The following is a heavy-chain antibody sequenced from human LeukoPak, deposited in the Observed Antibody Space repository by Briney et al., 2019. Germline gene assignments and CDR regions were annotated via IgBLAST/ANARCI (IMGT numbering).Heavy chain of an antibody. D-gene: IGHD2-15*01. CDR3: TTEAVHSNDY. Sequence: GGSLRLSCAASGFSFRNAWMSWVRQAPGKGLEWVGRIQSKTDGGATDYAAPVKGRFTISRDDSKNTLYLQMNNLKTEDTAVYFCTTEAVHSNDYWGQGTLVTVSS. CDR1: GFSFRNAW. V-gene: IGHV3-15*01. J-gene: IGHJ4*02. CDR2: IQSKTDGGAT.